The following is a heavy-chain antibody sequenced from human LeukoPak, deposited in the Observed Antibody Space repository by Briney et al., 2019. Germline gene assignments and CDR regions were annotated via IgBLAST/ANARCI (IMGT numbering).Heavy chain of an antibody. CDR1: GFTFSSYS. CDR2: ISSSSSYI. Sequence: GGSLRLSCAASGFTFSSYSMKWVRQAPGQGLEWVSYISSSSSYIYYADSVEGRFTISRDNAKNSLYLQMNSLRAEDTAVYYCARGLAAAGRGGVFDYWGQGTLVTVSS. D-gene: IGHD6-13*01. CDR3: ARGLAAAGRGGVFDY. V-gene: IGHV3-21*01. J-gene: IGHJ4*02.